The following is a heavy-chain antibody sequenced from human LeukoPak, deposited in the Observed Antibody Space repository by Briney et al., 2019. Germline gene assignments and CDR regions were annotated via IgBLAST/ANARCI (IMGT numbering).Heavy chain of an antibody. CDR3: ATSGAVGASDL. V-gene: IGHV1-24*01. J-gene: IGHJ2*01. Sequence: ASVKVSCKVSGYTLTELSMHWVRQAPGKGLEWMGGFDPEDGETIYAHTFQGRVTMTEDTSTDTAYMELNSLRSEDTAVYYCATSGAVGASDLWGRGTLVTVSS. D-gene: IGHD1-26*01. CDR1: GYTLTELS. CDR2: FDPEDGET.